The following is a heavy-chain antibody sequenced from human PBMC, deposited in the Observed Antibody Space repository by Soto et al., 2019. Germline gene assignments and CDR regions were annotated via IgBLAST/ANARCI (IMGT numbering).Heavy chain of an antibody. J-gene: IGHJ5*02. V-gene: IGHV4-4*07. Sequence: SETLSLTCTVSGGSISSYFWSWIRQPAGKGLEWIGRIYASGSTNYNPSLKSRVTMSVDTSKNQFSLKLSSVTAEDTAVYYCARVTSVLGYEGAYVGSWFDPWGQGTLVTVSS. D-gene: IGHD5-12*01. CDR3: ARVTSVLGYEGAYVGSWFDP. CDR1: GGSISSYF. CDR2: IYASGST.